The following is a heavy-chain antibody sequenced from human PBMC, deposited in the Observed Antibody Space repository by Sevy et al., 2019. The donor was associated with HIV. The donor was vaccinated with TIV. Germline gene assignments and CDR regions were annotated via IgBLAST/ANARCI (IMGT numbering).Heavy chain of an antibody. CDR3: ARGYYDSSGYFYGMDV. CDR1: GFTFSSYA. CDR2: ISYDGSNK. D-gene: IGHD3-22*01. J-gene: IGHJ6*02. Sequence: GESLKISCAASGFTFSSYAMHWVRQAPGKGLEWVAVISYDGSNKYYAASVKGRFTISRDNSKNTLYLQLNSLRAEDTAVYYCARGYYDSSGYFYGMDVWGQGTTVTVSS. V-gene: IGHV3-30-3*01.